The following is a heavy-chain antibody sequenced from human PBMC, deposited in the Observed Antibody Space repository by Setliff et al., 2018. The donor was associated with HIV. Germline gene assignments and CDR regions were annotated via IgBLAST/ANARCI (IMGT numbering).Heavy chain of an antibody. V-gene: IGHV4-4*07. CDR3: ASAGSGTRAPPRY. CDR1: GGSINNHY. J-gene: IGHJ4*02. Sequence: SETLSLTCTVSGGSINNHYWSWIRQPAGKGLEWIGRMYISGGTDYNPSLKSRVTMSADTSKNQFSLKLTSVTAADTAVYYCASAGSGTRAPPRYWGQGTLVTVSS. CDR2: MYISGGT. D-gene: IGHD1-1*01.